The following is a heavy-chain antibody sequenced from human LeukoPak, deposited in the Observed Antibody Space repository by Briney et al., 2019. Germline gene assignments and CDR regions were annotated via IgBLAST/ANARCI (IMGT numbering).Heavy chain of an antibody. V-gene: IGHV1-69*04. J-gene: IGHJ3*02. CDR1: GGTFSSYA. D-gene: IGHD2-15*01. CDR3: ARGTGSEAFDI. CDR2: IIPILGIA. Sequence: SVKVSCKASGGTFSSYAISWVRQAPGQGLEWMGRIIPILGIANYAQKFQGRVTITADKSASTAYMELSSLRSEDTAVYYCARGTGSEAFDIWGPGTMVTVSS.